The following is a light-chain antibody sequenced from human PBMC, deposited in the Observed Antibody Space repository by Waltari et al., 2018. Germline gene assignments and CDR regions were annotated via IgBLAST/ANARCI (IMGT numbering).Light chain of an antibody. Sequence: EIVLTQSPATLSVSPGEIATLSCRASQSLDINLAWYQQKPGQAPRLLIYGASTRATGIPARFSGSESGTEFTLTIRSLKSEDFAVYYCQQYNNWPPLTFGGGTKVEIK. J-gene: IGKJ4*01. CDR2: GAS. V-gene: IGKV3-15*01. CDR3: QQYNNWPPLT. CDR1: QSLDIN.